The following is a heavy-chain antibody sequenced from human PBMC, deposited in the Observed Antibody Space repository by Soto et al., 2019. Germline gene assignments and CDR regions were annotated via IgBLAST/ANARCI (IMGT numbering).Heavy chain of an antibody. J-gene: IGHJ6*02. D-gene: IGHD3-3*01. CDR2: IIPIFGTA. CDR3: MAGYDFWSGYYKGPQTNYYYYGMDV. V-gene: IGHV1-69*13. Sequence: SVKVSCKASGRTFSSYAISWVRQAPGQGLEWMGGIIPIFGTANYAQKFQGRVTITADESTSTAYMELSSLRSEDTAVYYCMAGYDFWSGYYKGPQTNYYYYGMDVWGQGTTVTVSS. CDR1: GRTFSSYA.